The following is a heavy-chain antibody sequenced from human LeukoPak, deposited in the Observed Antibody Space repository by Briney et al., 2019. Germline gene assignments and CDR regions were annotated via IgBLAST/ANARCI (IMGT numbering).Heavy chain of an antibody. CDR3: AKSIAGYSAYEDY. V-gene: IGHV3-30*18. CDR2: ISFDAFNK. D-gene: IGHD5-12*01. J-gene: IGHJ4*02. CDR1: GFTFNKFG. Sequence: GGSLKLSCVASGFTFNKFGMHWVRQAPGKGLEWVAVISFDAFNKVYADSVRGRFTVSRDNSKNTLYLQMNNLRAEDTALYYCAKSIAGYSAYEDYWGQGSLVAVSP.